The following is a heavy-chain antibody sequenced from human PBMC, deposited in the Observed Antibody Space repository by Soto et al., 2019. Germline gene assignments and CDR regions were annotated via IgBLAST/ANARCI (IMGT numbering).Heavy chain of an antibody. Sequence: TGGSLGLACAASGFTFSDYWMSWVRQAPGKGPEWVANIKFDGSEKQYVDSVKGRFSISRDNSRNSLFLQMNSLRAGDTAVYYCVKDGGYCSSTTCYSPRNHYFDSWGQGTLVTVSS. V-gene: IGHV3-7*03. J-gene: IGHJ4*02. D-gene: IGHD2-2*01. CDR2: IKFDGSEK. CDR1: GFTFSDYW. CDR3: VKDGGYCSSTTCYSPRNHYFDS.